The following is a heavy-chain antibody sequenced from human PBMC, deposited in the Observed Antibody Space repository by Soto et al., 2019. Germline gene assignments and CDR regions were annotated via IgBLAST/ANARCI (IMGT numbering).Heavy chain of an antibody. Sequence: QVQLQQWGAGLLKPSETLSLTCAVYGGSFSGYYWSWIRQPPGKGLEWIGEINHSGRTNYNPSLKSRVNITVDTSKNQFSLKLSSVTAADTAVYYCARGGGSYYSKYFQHWGQSTLVTVSS. CDR3: ARGGGSYYSKYFQH. CDR2: INHSGRT. D-gene: IGHD1-26*01. V-gene: IGHV4-34*01. CDR1: GGSFSGYY. J-gene: IGHJ1*01.